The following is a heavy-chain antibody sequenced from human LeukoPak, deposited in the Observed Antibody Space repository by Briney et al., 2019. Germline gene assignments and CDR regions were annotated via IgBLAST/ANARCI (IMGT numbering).Heavy chain of an antibody. CDR1: GFTFSSYA. CDR3: AKDRKSGGAAAGQFDY. J-gene: IGHJ4*02. CDR2: ISGSGGST. Sequence: GGSLRLSCAASGFTFSSYAMSWVRQAPGKGLEWVSAISGSGGSTYYADSVKGRFTISRDNSKNTLYLQMNSLRAEDTAVYYCAKDRKSGGAAAGQFDYWGQGTLVTVSS. V-gene: IGHV3-23*01. D-gene: IGHD6-13*01.